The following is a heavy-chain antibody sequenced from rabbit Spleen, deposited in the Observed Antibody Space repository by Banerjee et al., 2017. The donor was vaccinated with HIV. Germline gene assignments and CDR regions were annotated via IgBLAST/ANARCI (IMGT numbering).Heavy chain of an antibody. D-gene: IGHD8-1*01. CDR3: ARDTGTSFSTYGMDL. Sequence: QEQLKESGGGLVQPGGSLKLSCKASGFDFSSYSMSWVRQAPGKGLEWIGCIATGSSGFTYYASWAKGRFTCSKASSTTVTLQMTSLTAADTATYFCARDTGTSFSTYGMDLWGPGTLVTVS. J-gene: IGHJ6*01. CDR2: IATGSSGFT. CDR1: GFDFSSYS. V-gene: IGHV1S45*01.